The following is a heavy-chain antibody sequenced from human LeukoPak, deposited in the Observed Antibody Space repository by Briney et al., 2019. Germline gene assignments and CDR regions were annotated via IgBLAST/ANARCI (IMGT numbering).Heavy chain of an antibody. CDR2: ISSTSSYI. J-gene: IGHJ4*02. V-gene: IGHV3-21*04. CDR3: GKDVAPYYYDSSGYPEN. CDR1: GFTFSRYT. Sequence: GGSLRLSCAASGFTFSRYTMNWVRQAPGKGLEWVSSISSTSSYIYGADSVKGRFTISRDNAKNSLYLQMNSLRADDTAFYYCGKDVAPYYYDSSGYPENWGQGTLVTVSS. D-gene: IGHD3-22*01.